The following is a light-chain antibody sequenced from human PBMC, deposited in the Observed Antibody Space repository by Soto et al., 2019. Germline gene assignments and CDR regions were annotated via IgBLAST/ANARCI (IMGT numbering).Light chain of an antibody. V-gene: IGLV9-49*01. CDR3: GADHGSGSNFVYVL. J-gene: IGLJ2*01. CDR1: SGYSNYK. CDR2: VGTGGIVG. Sequence: QPVLTQPPSASASLGASVTLTCTLSSGYSNYKVDWYQQRPGKGPRFVMRVGTGGIVGSKGDGIPDRFSVLGSGLNRYLTIQNIQEEDESDYHCGADHGSGSNFVYVLFGGGTKVTGL.